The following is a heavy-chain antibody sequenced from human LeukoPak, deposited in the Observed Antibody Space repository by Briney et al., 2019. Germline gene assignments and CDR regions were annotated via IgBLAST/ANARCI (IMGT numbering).Heavy chain of an antibody. CDR2: IKQDGSEK. V-gene: IGHV3-7*04. D-gene: IGHD2-2*01. CDR1: GFTFSSSW. J-gene: IGHJ4*02. CDR3: ARDVRVRTSDY. Sequence: PGRSLRLSCAASGFTFSSSWMSWVRQTPGKGLEWVGNIKQDGSEKYYVDSVKGRFTISRDNAKNSLYLQLNSLRDEDTAVYYCARDVRVRTSDYWGQGTLVTVSS.